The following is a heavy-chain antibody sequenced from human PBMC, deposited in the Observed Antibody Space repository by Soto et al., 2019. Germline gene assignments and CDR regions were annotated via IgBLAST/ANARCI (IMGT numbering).Heavy chain of an antibody. CDR3: ARDFSGPMDY. CDR2: IYPSGGST. CDR1: GYTFTNYY. V-gene: IGHV1-46*01. Sequence: ASVKVSCKASGYTFTNYYMHWVRQAPGQGLEWMGIIYPSGGSTRNAQKFQGRVTMTRDTSTSTVYMELSSLRSEDTPVYYCARDFSGPMDYWGRGTLVTVSS. J-gene: IGHJ4*02. D-gene: IGHD3-10*01.